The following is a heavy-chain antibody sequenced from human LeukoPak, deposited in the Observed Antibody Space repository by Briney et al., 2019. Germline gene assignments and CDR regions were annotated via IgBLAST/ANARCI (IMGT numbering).Heavy chain of an antibody. CDR2: ISSNGGST. CDR3: ARGHGGSGSPYY. Sequence: GGSLRLSCAASGFTFSSYAIHWVRQAPGKGLEYVSAISSNGGSTYYANSVKGRFTISRDNSKNTLYLQMGGLRAEDMAVYYCARGHGGSGSPYYWGQGTLVTVSS. J-gene: IGHJ4*02. D-gene: IGHD3-10*01. V-gene: IGHV3-64*01. CDR1: GFTFSSYA.